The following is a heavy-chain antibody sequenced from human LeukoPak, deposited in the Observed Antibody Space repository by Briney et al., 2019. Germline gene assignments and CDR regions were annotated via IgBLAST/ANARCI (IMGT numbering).Heavy chain of an antibody. Sequence: GGSLRLSCAASGFTFSSYGMHWVRQAPGKGLEWVAVISYDGSNKYYADSVKGRFTISRDNSKNTLYLQMNSLRAEDTAVYYCANLYSSGWYFPSDYWGQGTLVTVSS. CDR2: ISYDGSNK. D-gene: IGHD6-19*01. J-gene: IGHJ4*02. CDR3: ANLYSSGWYFPSDY. V-gene: IGHV3-30*18. CDR1: GFTFSSYG.